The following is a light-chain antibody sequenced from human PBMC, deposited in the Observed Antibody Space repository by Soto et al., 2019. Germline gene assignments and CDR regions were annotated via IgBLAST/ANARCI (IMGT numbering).Light chain of an antibody. V-gene: IGLV7-46*01. J-gene: IGLJ2*01. CDR2: DTN. Sequence: QAVATQETSLSVSPGGTVTLTCGSSSGAVTSGHFPYWFQQKPGQAPRTLIYDTNNKHSWTPARFSGSLLGDKAALTLSGAQPEDEADYYCLLSYSAIRVFGGGTKLTVL. CDR1: SGAVTSGHF. CDR3: LLSYSAIRV.